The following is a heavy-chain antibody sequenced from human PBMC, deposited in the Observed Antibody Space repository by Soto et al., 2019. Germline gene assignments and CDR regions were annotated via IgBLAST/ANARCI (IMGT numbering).Heavy chain of an antibody. J-gene: IGHJ5*02. CDR3: AKDGYSSSWSSRAWFDP. CDR1: GFTFSSYA. CDR2: ISGSGGST. Sequence: EVQLLESGGGLVQPGGSLRLSCAASGFTFSSYAMSWVRQAPGKGLEWVSAISGSGGSTYYADSVKGRFTISRDNSKNTLDLEMNSLRAEDTGVYYCAKDGYSSSWSSRAWFDPWGQGTLVTVSS. V-gene: IGHV3-23*01. D-gene: IGHD6-13*01.